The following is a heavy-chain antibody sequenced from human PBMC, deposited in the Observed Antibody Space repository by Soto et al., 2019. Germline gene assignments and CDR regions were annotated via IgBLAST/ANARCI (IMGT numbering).Heavy chain of an antibody. CDR3: ARMPFNGTNPPFDY. J-gene: IGHJ4*02. CDR1: GGSISTYY. CDR2: VSYIGT. Sequence: PSETLSLTCTVSGGSISTYYWSWIRQSPGKGLEMIGYVSYIGTIYNPSLRSRLTISLDTSRNQFSLELSSVTAADTAVYYCARMPFNGTNPPFDYWGRGILVTVSS. D-gene: IGHD2-8*01. V-gene: IGHV4-59*01.